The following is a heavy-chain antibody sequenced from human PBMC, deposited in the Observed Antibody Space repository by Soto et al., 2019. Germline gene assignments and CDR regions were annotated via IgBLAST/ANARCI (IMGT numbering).Heavy chain of an antibody. CDR2: IYRTGST. Sequence: SETVSLTCAVSGGSFTSNNWWTWVRQPPGQGLEWIGEIYRTGSTNYNPSLKSRVTISLDKSENQFSLKVTSLTAADTAVYYCASRDPGTSVDYWGQGTLVTVSS. D-gene: IGHD1-7*01. J-gene: IGHJ4*02. CDR1: GGSFTSNNW. V-gene: IGHV4-4*02. CDR3: ASRDPGTSVDY.